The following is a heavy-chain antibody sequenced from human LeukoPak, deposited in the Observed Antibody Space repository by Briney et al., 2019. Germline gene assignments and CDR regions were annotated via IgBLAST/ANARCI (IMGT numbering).Heavy chain of an antibody. CDR1: GYTFTSYG. J-gene: IGHJ5*02. CDR2: ISAYNGNT. D-gene: IGHD5-24*01. CDR3: ARERRDGYNHNWFDP. V-gene: IGHV1-18*01. Sequence: EASVKVSCKASGYTFTSYGISWVRQAPGQGLEWMGWISAYNGNTNYAQKLQGRVTMTTDTSTSTAYMELRSLRSDDTAVYYCARERRDGYNHNWFDPWGQGTLVTVSS.